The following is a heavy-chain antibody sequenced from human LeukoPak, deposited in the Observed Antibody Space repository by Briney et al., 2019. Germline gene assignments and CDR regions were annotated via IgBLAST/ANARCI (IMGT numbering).Heavy chain of an antibody. V-gene: IGHV4-34*01. J-gene: IGHJ5*02. CDR3: ARRISGSYSGNWFDP. D-gene: IGHD1-26*01. CDR2: INHSGIT. CDR1: GGSFSGSY. Sequence: SETLSLTCAVHGGSFSGSYWNWIRQPPGKGLEWIGEINHSGITSYNPSLKSRVIISVDTSKNKFSLKVSSVTAADTAVYYCARRISGSYSGNWFDPWGQGTLVTVSS.